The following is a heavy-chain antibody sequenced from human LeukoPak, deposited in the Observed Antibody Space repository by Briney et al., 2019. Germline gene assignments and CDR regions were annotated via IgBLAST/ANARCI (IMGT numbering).Heavy chain of an antibody. D-gene: IGHD2-21*01. J-gene: IGHJ4*02. Sequence: SQTLSLTCTVSGGSISSSSYYWGWIRQPPGRGLEWIWSIYYSGRTYYNPSLKSRVTISVDTSKNQFSLKLSSVTAADTAVYYCATYYRASSFDYWGQGTLVTVSS. CDR2: IYYSGRT. CDR1: GGSISSSSYY. CDR3: ATYYRASSFDY. V-gene: IGHV4-39*01.